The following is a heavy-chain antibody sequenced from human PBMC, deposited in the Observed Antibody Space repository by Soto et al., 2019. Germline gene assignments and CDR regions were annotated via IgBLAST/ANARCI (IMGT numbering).Heavy chain of an antibody. V-gene: IGHV4-34*01. D-gene: IGHD4-17*01. CDR2: INHSGST. Sequence: QVQLQQWGAGLLKPSETLSLTCAVYGGSFSGYYWSWIRQPPGKGLEWIGEINHSGSTNYNPSLKSRVTISVDTSKNQFSLKLSSVTAADTAVYYCAREYGDYGVIDYWGKGTLVTVSS. J-gene: IGHJ4*02. CDR1: GGSFSGYY. CDR3: AREYGDYGVIDY.